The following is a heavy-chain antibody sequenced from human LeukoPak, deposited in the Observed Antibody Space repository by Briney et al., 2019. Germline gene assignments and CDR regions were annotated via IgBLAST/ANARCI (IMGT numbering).Heavy chain of an antibody. V-gene: IGHV4-39*07. J-gene: IGHJ4*02. D-gene: IGHD1-7*01. CDR2: IYYDRST. Sequence: PSETLSLTYTVSGGSISSSSYYWGWSRQPPGKGLEWSGNIYYDRSTYYNPSLKSRVTISVDTSKNQFSLKLNSVTAADTAVYYCARTGKTLLNYDFDYWGQGTLVTVSS. CDR1: GGSISSSSYY. CDR3: ARTGKTLLNYDFDY.